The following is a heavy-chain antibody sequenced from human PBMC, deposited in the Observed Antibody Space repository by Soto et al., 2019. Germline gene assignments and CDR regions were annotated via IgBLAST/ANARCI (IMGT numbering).Heavy chain of an antibody. CDR1: VFTFSSYA. CDR3: AKGRGQNGNFAS. V-gene: IGHV3-23*01. J-gene: IGHJ5*01. Sequence: EVQLLESGGGSVQPGGSLRLSCAASVFTFSSYAMHWVRRPPGKGLEWVSSISGSGGTAYYADSVKGRFSISRDSLVNTLYLQMNSLRAEDTAVYYCAKGRGQNGNFASWGQGTLVTVS. D-gene: IGHD1-1*01. CDR2: ISGSGGTA.